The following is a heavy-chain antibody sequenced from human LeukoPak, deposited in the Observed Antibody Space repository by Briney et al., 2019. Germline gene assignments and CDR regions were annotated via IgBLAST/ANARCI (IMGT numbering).Heavy chain of an antibody. CDR2: IYTSGST. CDR3: ARDNTMVRGVLNWFDP. D-gene: IGHD3-10*01. Sequence: PSETLSLTCTVSGGSISSYYWSWIRQPAGKGLEWIGRIYTSGSTNYNPSLKSRVTMSVDTSKNQFSLKLSSVTAADTAVYYCARDNTMVRGVLNWFDPWGQGTLVTVSS. CDR1: GGSISSYY. J-gene: IGHJ5*02. V-gene: IGHV4-4*07.